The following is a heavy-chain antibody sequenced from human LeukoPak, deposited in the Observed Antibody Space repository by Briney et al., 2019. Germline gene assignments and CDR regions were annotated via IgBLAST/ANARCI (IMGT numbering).Heavy chain of an antibody. CDR1: GYTFSSYD. CDR3: ARGPYRRLDY. D-gene: IGHD3-16*02. CDR2: MNPNSGNT. Sequence: ASVKVSCKASGYTFSSYDINWVRQAAGQGLEWMGWMNPNSGNTGYAQKLQGRVTMTRNTSITTAHMELSSLRFEDTAVYYCARGPYRRLDYWGQGTLVTVSS. J-gene: IGHJ4*02. V-gene: IGHV1-8*01.